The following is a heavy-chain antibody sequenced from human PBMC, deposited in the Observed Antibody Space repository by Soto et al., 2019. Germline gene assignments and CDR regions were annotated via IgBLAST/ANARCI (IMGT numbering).Heavy chain of an antibody. Sequence: EVQLLESGGGFVQPGGSLRLSCAASGFTFTSYAMAWVRQAPGKGLEWVSAVIGSGSRTYYADSVKDRFTISRDNFKNKLYLQMNVLRAEDTAVYYCARDRGVARGWFDTWGRGTLVTVSS. CDR3: ARDRGVARGWFDT. D-gene: IGHD5-12*01. V-gene: IGHV3-23*01. J-gene: IGHJ5*02. CDR1: GFTFTSYA. CDR2: VIGSGSRT.